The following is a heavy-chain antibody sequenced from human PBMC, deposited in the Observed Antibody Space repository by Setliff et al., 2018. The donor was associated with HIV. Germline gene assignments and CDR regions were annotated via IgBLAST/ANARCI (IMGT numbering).Heavy chain of an antibody. V-gene: IGHV4-59*12. J-gene: IGHJ4*02. CDR3: ARDGSGTRAPPRY. D-gene: IGHD1-1*01. CDR2: IYYSGST. CDR1: GGSISSYY. Sequence: SETLSLTCTVSGGSISSYYWSWIRQPPGKGLEWIGYIYYSGSTNYNPSLKSRVTMSVDTSKNQFSLKLSSVTAADTAVYYCARDGSGTRAPPRYWGQGTLVTVSS.